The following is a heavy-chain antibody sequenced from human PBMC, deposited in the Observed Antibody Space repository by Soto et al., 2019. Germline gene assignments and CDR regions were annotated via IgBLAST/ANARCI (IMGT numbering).Heavy chain of an antibody. Sequence: QVQLVQSGVEVKKPGSSVKVSCKASGGSLRTNTMFWVRQAPGQGLEWMGRIIPMFEIANYAQKFQGRVTFNADKSTGTVYMELISLTSDDTAIYFCARGSWSAEVFDTWGQGTLVTVSS. D-gene: IGHD6-13*01. CDR1: GGSLRTNT. V-gene: IGHV1-69*02. CDR2: IIPMFEIA. J-gene: IGHJ3*02. CDR3: ARGSWSAEVFDT.